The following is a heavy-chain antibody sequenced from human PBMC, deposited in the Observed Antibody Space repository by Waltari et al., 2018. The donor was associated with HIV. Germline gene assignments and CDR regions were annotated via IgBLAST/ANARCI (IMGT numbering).Heavy chain of an antibody. J-gene: IGHJ4*02. CDR3: TADS. Sequence: EVQLVESGGGLVKPGGSLRISCSAFGITLSDAWLSWIRQAPGKGLEWVGRIKSKSEGGTTDYAAPVKGRFIISRDDSKNTLYLQMNSLRTEDTGVYYCTADSWGKGILVTVSS. CDR1: GITLSDAW. CDR2: IKSKSEGGTT. V-gene: IGHV3-15*01.